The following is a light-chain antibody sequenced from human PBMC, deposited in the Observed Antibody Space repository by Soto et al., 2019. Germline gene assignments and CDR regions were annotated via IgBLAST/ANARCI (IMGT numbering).Light chain of an antibody. Sequence: IQMTQSPSSLSASVGDRVTITCQASQDISNYLNWYQQKPGKAPKLLIYDASNLETGVPSRFRGSGSGTEFTLTITSLQPDDFATYYCQQYNSYPWTFGQGTKVDIK. V-gene: IGKV1-33*01. CDR3: QQYNSYPWT. CDR2: DAS. J-gene: IGKJ1*01. CDR1: QDISNY.